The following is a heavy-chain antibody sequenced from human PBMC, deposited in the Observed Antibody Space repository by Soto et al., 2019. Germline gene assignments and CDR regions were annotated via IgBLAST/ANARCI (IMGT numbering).Heavy chain of an antibody. Sequence: PGESLKISCKGSGYSFTSHWISWVRQMPGKGLEWMGRIDPSDSYTNYSPSFQGHVTISADKSISTAYLQWSSLKASDTAMYYCASGLDCSSTSCYPGDYWGQGTLVTVSS. D-gene: IGHD2-2*01. J-gene: IGHJ4*02. CDR3: ASGLDCSSTSCYPGDY. CDR2: IDPSDSYT. CDR1: GYSFTSHW. V-gene: IGHV5-10-1*01.